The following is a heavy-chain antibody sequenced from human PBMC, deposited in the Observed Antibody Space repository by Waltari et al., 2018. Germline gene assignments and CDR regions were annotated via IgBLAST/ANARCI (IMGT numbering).Heavy chain of an antibody. CDR1: GFTFSDYS. CDR3: ARGGTWFDP. D-gene: IGHD3-16*01. J-gene: IGHJ5*02. Sequence: EVQVVESGGGLVQPGGSLRLSCAASGFTFSDYSMNWVRQAPGKGLEWVSSMSSSSSTIYYADSVEGRFTISRDNAKNSLYLQMNSLRAEDTAVYYCARGGTWFDPWGQGTLVTVSS. CDR2: MSSSSSTI. V-gene: IGHV3-48*01.